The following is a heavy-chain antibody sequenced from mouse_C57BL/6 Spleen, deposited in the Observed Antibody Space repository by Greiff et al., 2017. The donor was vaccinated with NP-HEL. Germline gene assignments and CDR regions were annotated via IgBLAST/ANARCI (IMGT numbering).Heavy chain of an antibody. CDR1: GYAFSSYW. CDR2: IYPGDGDT. D-gene: IGHD2-4*01. Sequence: VQLQQSGAELVKPGASVKISCKASGYAFSSYWMNWVKQRPGKGLEWIGQIYPGDGDTNYNGQFKGKATLTADQSSSTSYMQLSSLTSEDSAVYFFARRLLYDYDHAMDYWGQGTSVTVSS. J-gene: IGHJ4*01. CDR3: ARRLLYDYDHAMDY. V-gene: IGHV1-80*01.